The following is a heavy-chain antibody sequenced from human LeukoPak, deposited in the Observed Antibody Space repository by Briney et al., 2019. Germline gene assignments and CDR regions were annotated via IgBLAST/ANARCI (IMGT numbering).Heavy chain of an antibody. J-gene: IGHJ4*02. Sequence: ASVKVSCKASGYTFTSYGISWVRQAPGQGLEWMGWISAYNGNTNYAQKFQGRVTMTEDTSTDTAYMELSSLRSEDTAVYYCASYDILTGYYFDYWGQGTLVTVSS. CDR3: ASYDILTGYYFDY. V-gene: IGHV1-18*01. CDR1: GYTFTSYG. D-gene: IGHD3-9*01. CDR2: ISAYNGNT.